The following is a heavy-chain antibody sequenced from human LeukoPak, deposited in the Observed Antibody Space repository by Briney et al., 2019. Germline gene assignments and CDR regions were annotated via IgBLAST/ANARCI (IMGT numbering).Heavy chain of an antibody. CDR3: ARNEMATITINYTFDY. V-gene: IGHV3-33*01. D-gene: IGHD5-24*01. CDR1: GFTFSTYG. CDR2: IWYDGNNE. Sequence: PGNSLRLSCAASGFTFSTYGMHWVRQAPGKGLEWVALIWYDGNNEYYADSVKGRFTISRDNSKNTLFLQRNSLRAEDTAVYYCARNEMATITINYTFDYWGQGTLVTVSS. J-gene: IGHJ4*02.